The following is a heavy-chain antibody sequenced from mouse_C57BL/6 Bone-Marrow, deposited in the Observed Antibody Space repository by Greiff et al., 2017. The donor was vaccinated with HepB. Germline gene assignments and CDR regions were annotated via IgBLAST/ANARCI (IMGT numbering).Heavy chain of an antibody. V-gene: IGHV1-80*01. J-gene: IGHJ1*03. Sequence: VQLQQSGAELVKPGASVKISCKASGYAFSSYWMNWVKQRPGKGLEWIGQIYPGDGDTNYNGKFKGKATLTADKSSSTAYMQLSSLTSEDSAVYFCARNYDYRYWYFDVWGTGTTVTVSS. CDR2: IYPGDGDT. D-gene: IGHD2-4*01. CDR1: GYAFSSYW. CDR3: ARNYDYRYWYFDV.